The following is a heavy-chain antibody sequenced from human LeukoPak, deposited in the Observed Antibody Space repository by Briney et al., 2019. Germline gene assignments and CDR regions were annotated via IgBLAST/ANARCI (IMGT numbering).Heavy chain of an antibody. V-gene: IGHV3-23*01. CDR2: LSGSGTAT. D-gene: IGHD2-21*01. Sequence: GGSLRLSCEASQFTFSRFAMSWIRQAPGTGLEWVSTLSGSGTATYYADSVKGRFTTSRDNSKDTLYLQMDNLRTDDTAVYYCAKHLGSHSFLFYYMDVWGTGTSVIVSS. CDR3: AKHLGSHSFLFYYMDV. J-gene: IGHJ6*03. CDR1: QFTFSRFA.